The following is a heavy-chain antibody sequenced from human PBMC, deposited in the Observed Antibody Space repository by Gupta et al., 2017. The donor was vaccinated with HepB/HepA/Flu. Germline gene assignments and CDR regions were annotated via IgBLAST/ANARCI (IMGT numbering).Heavy chain of an antibody. D-gene: IGHD4-23*01. V-gene: IGHV4-39*01. CDR2: MYYSGKP. Sequence: QLQLQESGPGLVKPSETLSLTCTVPGGSISSGSYYWGWMRQPPGKGLGWIGSMYYSGKPYYNPALKSRVTISVDTSKNQFSLKLSSVTAADTAVYYCARTYGGKPRGAFDIWGQGTMVTVSS. J-gene: IGHJ3*02. CDR1: GGSISSGSYY. CDR3: ARTYGGKPRGAFDI.